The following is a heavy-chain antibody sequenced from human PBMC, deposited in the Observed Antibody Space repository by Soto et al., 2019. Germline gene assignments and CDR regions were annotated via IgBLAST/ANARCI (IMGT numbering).Heavy chain of an antibody. Sequence: EVQLVESGGDLVQPGGSLRLSCAASGFIFSDYTMTWVRQAPGRGLEFVSHISSSGDAIFYAESMKGRFTVSRDNAKNSLYLQMNSLRDDDTAVCFCARDHGGSTWFVGVYYFFGMDVWGQGTAVTVSS. CDR1: GFIFSDYT. V-gene: IGHV3-48*02. CDR2: ISSSGDAI. D-gene: IGHD6-13*01. J-gene: IGHJ6*02. CDR3: ARDHGGSTWFVGVYYFFGMDV.